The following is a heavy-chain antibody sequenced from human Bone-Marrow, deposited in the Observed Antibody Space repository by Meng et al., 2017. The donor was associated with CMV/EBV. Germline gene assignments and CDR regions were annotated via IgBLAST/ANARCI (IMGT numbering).Heavy chain of an antibody. CDR2: IYWNDDK. Sequence: SGPTLVKPTQTLTLTCTFSGFSLSTSGVGVGWIRQPPGKALEWLALIYWNDDKRYSPSLKSRLTITKDTSKNQVVLTMTNMDPVDTATYYCASVGGYWCSTSCPFDAFDIWGQGTMVTVSS. CDR1: GFSLSTSGVG. D-gene: IGHD2-2*01. V-gene: IGHV2-5*01. J-gene: IGHJ3*02. CDR3: ASVGGYWCSTSCPFDAFDI.